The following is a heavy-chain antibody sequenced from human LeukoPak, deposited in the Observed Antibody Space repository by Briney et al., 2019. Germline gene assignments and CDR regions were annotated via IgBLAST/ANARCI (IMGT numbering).Heavy chain of an antibody. J-gene: IGHJ2*01. CDR2: ISYSGST. Sequence: SETLSLTCTVSGGSISTSTYYWGWVRQPPGKGLEWIGSISYSGSTYNNPSLKSRVTISVDTSKNQFSLKLSSVTAPDTAVYYCARRVYSGSYNWYFDLWGRGTLVTVSS. V-gene: IGHV4-39*01. D-gene: IGHD1-26*01. CDR1: GGSISTSTYY. CDR3: ARRVYSGSYNWYFDL.